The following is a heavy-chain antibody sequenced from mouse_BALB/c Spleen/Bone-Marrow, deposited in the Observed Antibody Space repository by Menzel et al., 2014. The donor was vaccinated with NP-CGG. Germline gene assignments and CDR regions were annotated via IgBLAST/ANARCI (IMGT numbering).Heavy chain of an antibody. CDR3: TTLARNNFDY. CDR2: INPYNDGT. V-gene: IGHV1-14*01. D-gene: IGHD3-1*01. CDR1: GYTFISYV. J-gene: IGHJ2*01. Sequence: VQLQQSGPELVKPGASVKMSCKASGYTFISYVMHWVKQKPGQGLEWIGYINPYNDGTKYNEKFKGKATLTADKSSSTAYMQLSSLTNEDSAVYYCTTLARNNFDYWGQGTTLTVSS.